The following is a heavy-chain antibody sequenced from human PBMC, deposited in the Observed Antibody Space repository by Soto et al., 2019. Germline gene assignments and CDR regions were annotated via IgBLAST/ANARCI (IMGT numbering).Heavy chain of an antibody. CDR1: GFTFSSYG. CDR3: AKEDRDYGMDV. Sequence: GGSLRLSCAASGFTFSSYGMHWVRQAPGKGLEWVAVISYDGSNKYYADSVKGRFTISRDNSKNTLYLQMNSLRAEDTAVYYCAKEDRDYGMDVWGQGTTVTVSS. V-gene: IGHV3-30*18. CDR2: ISYDGSNK. J-gene: IGHJ6*02. D-gene: IGHD2-15*01.